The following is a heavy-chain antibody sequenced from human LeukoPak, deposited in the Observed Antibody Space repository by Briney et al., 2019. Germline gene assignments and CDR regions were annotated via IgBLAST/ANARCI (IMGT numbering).Heavy chain of an antibody. Sequence: PGGSLRLSCAASGFTFSSCSMNWVRQAPGKGLEWVSYISSSSSTIYYADSVKGRFTISRDNAKNSLYLQMNSLRAEDTAVYYCARDGYDSSGYIPSAFDIWGQGTMVTVSS. D-gene: IGHD3-22*01. CDR2: ISSSSSTI. CDR1: GFTFSSCS. J-gene: IGHJ3*02. V-gene: IGHV3-48*01. CDR3: ARDGYDSSGYIPSAFDI.